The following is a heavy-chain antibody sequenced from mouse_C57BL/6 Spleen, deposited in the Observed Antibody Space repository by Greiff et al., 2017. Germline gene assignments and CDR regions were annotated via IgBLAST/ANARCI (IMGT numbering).Heavy chain of an antibody. Sequence: QVHVKQPGAELVKPGASVKVSCKASGYTFTSYWMHWVKQRPGQGLEWIGRIHPSDSDTNYNQKFKGKATLTVDKSSSTAYMQLSSLTSEDSAVYYCAIIPKVPYWGQGTLVTVSA. CDR1: GYTFTSYW. CDR2: IHPSDSDT. D-gene: IGHD1-3*01. J-gene: IGHJ3*01. CDR3: AIIPKVPY. V-gene: IGHV1-74*01.